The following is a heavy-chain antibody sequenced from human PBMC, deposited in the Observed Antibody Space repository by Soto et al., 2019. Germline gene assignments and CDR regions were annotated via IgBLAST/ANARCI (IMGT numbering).Heavy chain of an antibody. CDR3: AIHPLLRYARAPAAFDP. CDR1: RGSISSYY. Sequence: SETLSLTCAVSRGSISSYYRSWIRQPPGKGLEWIGYIYYSGSTNYNPSLNSRVTISVDTAKNQFSLKLSSVTAADTAVSYCAIHPLLRYARAPAAFDPWSKGTRAPVS. D-gene: IGHD3-9*01. V-gene: IGHV4-59*08. J-gene: IGHJ5*02. CDR2: IYYSGST.